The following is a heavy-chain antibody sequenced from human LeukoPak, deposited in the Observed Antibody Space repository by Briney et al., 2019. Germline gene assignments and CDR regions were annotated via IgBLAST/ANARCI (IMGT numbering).Heavy chain of an antibody. CDR2: ITGSGAFT. V-gene: IGHV3-23*01. CDR3: ARDRCSGGSCYSDY. J-gene: IGHJ4*02. Sequence: PGGSLRLSCAASGFTFIKYSMTWVRQAPGKGLEWVSAITGSGAFTDYADSVKGRFTISRDNSKNTLYLQMNSLRAEDTAVYYCARDRCSGGSCYSDYWGQGTLVTVSS. D-gene: IGHD2-15*01. CDR1: GFTFIKYS.